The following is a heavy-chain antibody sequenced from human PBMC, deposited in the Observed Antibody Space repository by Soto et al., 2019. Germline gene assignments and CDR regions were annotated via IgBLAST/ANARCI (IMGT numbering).Heavy chain of an antibody. CDR2: VYYTGST. D-gene: IGHD3-22*01. CDR3: ARGRTVRNYADDSSDYFYFFDY. V-gene: IGHV4-59*01. Sequence: ETLSLTCTVSGDSISTFYWGWMRQSPGKELEWIGYVYYTGSTNYNPSLKSRVTISVDRSKNQLSLKLTSANAADTAVYYCARGRTVRNYADDSSDYFYFFDYWGQGTQVTVSS. J-gene: IGHJ4*02. CDR1: GDSISTFY.